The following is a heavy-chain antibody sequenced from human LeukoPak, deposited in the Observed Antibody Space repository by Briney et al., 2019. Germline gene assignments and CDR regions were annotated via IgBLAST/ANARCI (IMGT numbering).Heavy chain of an antibody. CDR2: ISYDGSNK. Sequence: GGSLRLSCAASGFTFSSYGMHWVRQAPGKGLEWVTVISYDGSNKYYADSVKGRFTISRDNSKNTLYLQMNSLRAEDTAVYYCAKDSHYYGSGSSSPWGQGTMVTVSS. D-gene: IGHD3-10*01. J-gene: IGHJ3*01. V-gene: IGHV3-30*18. CDR1: GFTFSSYG. CDR3: AKDSHYYGSGSSSP.